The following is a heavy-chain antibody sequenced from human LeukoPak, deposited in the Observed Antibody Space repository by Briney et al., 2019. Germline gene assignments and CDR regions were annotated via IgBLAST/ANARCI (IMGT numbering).Heavy chain of an antibody. CDR2: ITDSGGRT. V-gene: IGHV3-23*01. CDR1: AFTFNTYP. D-gene: IGHD4-17*01. J-gene: IGHJ4*02. CDR3: AKERQTTTAFDS. Sequence: GGSLRLSCAASAFTFNTYPMAWVRQAPGKGLEWVSLITDSGGRTYYADSVKGRLTISRDNSKNTLYLQMSNLRVEDTAIYYCAKERQTTTAFDSWGQGTLVTVSS.